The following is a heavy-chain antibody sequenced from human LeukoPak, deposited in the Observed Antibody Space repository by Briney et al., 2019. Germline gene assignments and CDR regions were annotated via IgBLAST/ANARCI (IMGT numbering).Heavy chain of an antibody. V-gene: IGHV3-11*03. CDR1: GFTFSDEY. CDR2: ISNSGSYT. J-gene: IGHJ4*02. D-gene: IGHD6-19*01. CDR3: ARSRGAGPGAYFDY. Sequence: PGGSLRLSCAASGFTFSDEYMSWIRQAPGKGLEWVSYISNSGSYTNYADSVKGRFTISRDNAKNSLYLQMNSLGAEDTAVYYCARSRGAGPGAYFDYWGQGTLITVSS.